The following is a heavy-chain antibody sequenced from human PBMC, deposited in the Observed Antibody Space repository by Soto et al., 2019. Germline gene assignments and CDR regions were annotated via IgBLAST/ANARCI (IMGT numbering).Heavy chain of an antibody. J-gene: IGHJ4*02. D-gene: IGHD3-3*01. CDR1: GFTFRSYA. Sequence: QVWQVEYGGGVVQAGKSLRLSCAASGFTFRSYAMHWVRQAPGKGLEWVAIISYDESYKYYADSVKGRFTISRDNSKNTLYLQINSLRTEDTAVYYCARALDFCSAYFDYWGQRSLITVSS. CDR2: ISYDESYK. CDR3: ARALDFCSAYFDY. V-gene: IGHV3-30-3*01.